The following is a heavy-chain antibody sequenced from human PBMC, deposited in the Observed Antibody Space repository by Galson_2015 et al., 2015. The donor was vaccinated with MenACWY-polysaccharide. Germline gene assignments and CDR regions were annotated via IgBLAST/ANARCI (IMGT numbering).Heavy chain of an antibody. Sequence: PLRLGLAASELSVTTTPMFWVRKSPWRGLFWAALVYSGRNTLYVDSVEGRFTISRDNSKNTLYLHMNILRAEDTGVYYCTRTRDYNPIELWGQGTLVTVSS. CDR1: ELSVTTTP. V-gene: IGHV3-53*01. CDR3: TRTRDYNPIEL. CDR2: VYSGRNT. D-gene: IGHD4-11*01. J-gene: IGHJ4*02.